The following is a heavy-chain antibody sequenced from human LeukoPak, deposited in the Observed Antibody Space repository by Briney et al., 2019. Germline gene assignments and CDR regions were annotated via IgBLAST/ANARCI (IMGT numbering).Heavy chain of an antibody. CDR2: ISAYNGNT. D-gene: IGHD6-6*01. J-gene: IGHJ3*02. Sequence: RASVKVSCKASGYTFTSYGISWVRQAPGQGLEWMGWISAYNGNTNYAQKLQGRVTMTTDTSTSTAYMELRSLRSDDTAVYYCASGYSSSSGDAFDIWGQGTMVTVSS. CDR1: GYTFTSYG. CDR3: ASGYSSSSGDAFDI. V-gene: IGHV1-18*01.